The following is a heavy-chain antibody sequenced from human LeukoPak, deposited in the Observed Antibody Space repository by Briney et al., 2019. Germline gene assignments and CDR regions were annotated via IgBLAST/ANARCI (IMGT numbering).Heavy chain of an antibody. D-gene: IGHD2-2*01. J-gene: IGHJ5*02. Sequence: SETRSLTCTVPGGSISSYYWSWIRQPAGKGLEWIGRIYTSGSTNYNPSLKSRVTMSVDTSKNQFSLKLSSVTAANTAVYYCAREGLACSSTSCYGGNWFDPWGQGTLVTVSS. CDR3: AREGLACSSTSCYGGNWFDP. CDR2: IYTSGST. V-gene: IGHV4-4*07. CDR1: GGSISSYY.